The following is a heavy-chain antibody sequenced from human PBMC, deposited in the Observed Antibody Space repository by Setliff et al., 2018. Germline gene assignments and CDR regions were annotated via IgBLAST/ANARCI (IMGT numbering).Heavy chain of an antibody. CDR1: GESFDTYY. CDR3: ARDPHYDPTYSLPGHAFDF. J-gene: IGHJ3*01. D-gene: IGHD3-22*01. V-gene: IGHV4-34*01. CDR2: INQGGGG. Sequence: PSETLSLTCNVFGESFDTYYWSWIRQPPGKGLEWFGEINQGGGGDYNPSFKGRVTISLDASKNQFALKLTSATAADTAVYYCARDPHYDPTYSLPGHAFDFWGQGIMVTVSS.